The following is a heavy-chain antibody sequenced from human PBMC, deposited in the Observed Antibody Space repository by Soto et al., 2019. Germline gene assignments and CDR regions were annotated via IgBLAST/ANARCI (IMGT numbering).Heavy chain of an antibody. D-gene: IGHD6-13*01. V-gene: IGHV1-46*03. J-gene: IGHJ6*02. CDR2: INPSGGST. CDR3: AREKTPGIAAAGTEQPYGMDV. CDR1: GYAFTSYY. Sequence: VKVSCRASGYAFTSYYMHWVRQAPGQGLEWMGIINPSGGSTSYAQKFQGRVTMTRDTSTSTVYMELSSLRSEDTAVYYCAREKTPGIAAAGTEQPYGMDVWGQGTTVTVSS.